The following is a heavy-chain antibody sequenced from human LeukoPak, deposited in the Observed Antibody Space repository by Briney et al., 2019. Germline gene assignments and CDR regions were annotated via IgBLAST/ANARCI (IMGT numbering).Heavy chain of an antibody. CDR1: GFTFSSYS. Sequence: GGSLRLSCAASGFTFSSYSMNWVRQAPGKGLEWVSSISSSSSYIYYADSVKGRFTISRDNAKNSLYLQMNSLRAEDTAVYYCASLGSGSPRDYYFDYWGQGTLVTVSS. V-gene: IGHV3-21*01. CDR2: ISSSSSYI. CDR3: ASLGSGSPRDYYFDY. D-gene: IGHD3-10*01. J-gene: IGHJ4*02.